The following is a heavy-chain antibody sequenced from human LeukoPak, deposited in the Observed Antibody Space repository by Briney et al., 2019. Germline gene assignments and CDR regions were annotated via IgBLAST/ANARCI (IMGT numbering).Heavy chain of an antibody. D-gene: IGHD5-18*01. J-gene: IGHJ4*02. CDR2: IKGDG. Sequence: GGSLRLSCAASGFTFSSYWMHWVRHTPGKGLVWVSRIKGDGSYAGSVKGRFTISRDNAKNTLYLQMNSLRAEDTAVYYCARDGHSFGHDFDYWGQGTLVTVSS. CDR3: ARDGHSFGHDFDY. V-gene: IGHV3-74*01. CDR1: GFTFSSYW.